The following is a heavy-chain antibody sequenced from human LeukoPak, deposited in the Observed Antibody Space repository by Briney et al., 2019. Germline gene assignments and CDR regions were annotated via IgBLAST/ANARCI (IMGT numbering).Heavy chain of an antibody. J-gene: IGHJ6*02. CDR2: VSSSGGAT. CDR3: ARDPNSYFYGLDV. V-gene: IGHV3-48*03. Sequence: GGSLRLSCAASGFTLRTYEMTWVRQAPGKGLEWISFVSSSGGATFYADSVKGRFAVSRDNAENSVYLQMNSLRAEDTAIYYCARDPNSYFYGLDVWGQGTTVTVSS. CDR1: GFTLRTYE.